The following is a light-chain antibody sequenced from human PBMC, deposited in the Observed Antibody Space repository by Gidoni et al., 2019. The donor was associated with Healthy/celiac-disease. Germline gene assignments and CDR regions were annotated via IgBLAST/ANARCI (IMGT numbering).Light chain of an antibody. Sequence: QSVLTQPPSVSGAPGQRVTSSCTGRSSNIGAGYDVHWYQQLPGTAPKLLIYGNSNRPSGVPDRFSGSKSGTSASLAITGLQAEDEADYYCQSYDSSLSGWDWVFGGGTKLTVL. V-gene: IGLV1-40*01. CDR2: GNS. CDR1: SSNIGAGYD. CDR3: QSYDSSLSGWDWV. J-gene: IGLJ3*02.